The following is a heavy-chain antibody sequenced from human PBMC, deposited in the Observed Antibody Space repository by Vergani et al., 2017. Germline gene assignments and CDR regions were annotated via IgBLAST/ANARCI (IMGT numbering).Heavy chain of an antibody. CDR3: ARRTYGDYLDY. CDR1: GYSISSGYY. D-gene: IGHD4-17*01. CDR2: IYHSGST. Sequence: QVQLQESGPGLVKPSETLSLTCAVSGYSISSGYYWGWIRQPPGKGLEWIGSIYHSGSTYYNPSLKSRVTISVDTSKNQFYLKLSSVTAADTAVYYCARRTYGDYLDYWGQGTLVTVSS. V-gene: IGHV4-38-2*01. J-gene: IGHJ4*02.